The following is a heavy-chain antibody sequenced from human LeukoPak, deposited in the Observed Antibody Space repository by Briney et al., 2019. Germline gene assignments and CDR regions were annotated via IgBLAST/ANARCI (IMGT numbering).Heavy chain of an antibody. CDR3: AKDGHSSSWLHVDY. D-gene: IGHD6-13*01. V-gene: IGHV3-23*01. Sequence: GGSLRLSCAASGFTFSTYAMSWVRQAPGKGLEWVSAISGSGGSTYYADSVKGRFTISRDNSKNTLHVQMNSLRAEDTAVYYCAKDGHSSSWLHVDYWGQGTLVTVSS. CDR1: GFTFSTYA. J-gene: IGHJ4*02. CDR2: ISGSGGST.